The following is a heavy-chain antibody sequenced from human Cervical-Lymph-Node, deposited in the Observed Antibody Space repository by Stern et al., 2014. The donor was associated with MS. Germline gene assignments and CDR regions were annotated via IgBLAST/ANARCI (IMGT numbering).Heavy chain of an antibody. Sequence: QITLNESGPTLVKPTQTLTLTCRVSGFSLNSVGEGVGLIRQPPGKALEWLALIYWDDDRRYSPSLKDRLTITKDTSKNLVVLKMTNMDPLDTATYFCAHSSLSVGVSFDFWGQGSLITVSS. CDR3: AHSSLSVGVSFDF. V-gene: IGHV2-5*02. J-gene: IGHJ5*01. CDR2: IYWDDDR. CDR1: GFSLNSVGEG. D-gene: IGHD3-10*01.